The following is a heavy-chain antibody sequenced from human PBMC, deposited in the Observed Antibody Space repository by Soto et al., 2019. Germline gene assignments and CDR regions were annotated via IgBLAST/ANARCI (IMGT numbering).Heavy chain of an antibody. D-gene: IGHD5-12*01. Sequence: SVKVSCKASGGTFSSYAISWVRQAPGQGLEWMGGIIPIFGTANYAQKFQGRVTITADESTSTAYMELSSLRSEDTAVYYCAREGPEMATEFSSAYYGMDVWGQGTTVTVSS. CDR1: GGTFSSYA. CDR3: AREGPEMATEFSSAYYGMDV. CDR2: IIPIFGTA. V-gene: IGHV1-69*13. J-gene: IGHJ6*02.